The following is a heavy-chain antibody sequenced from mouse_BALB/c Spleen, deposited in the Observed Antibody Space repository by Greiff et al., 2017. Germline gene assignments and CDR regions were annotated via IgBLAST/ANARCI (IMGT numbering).Heavy chain of an antibody. CDR1: GFTFSSYG. V-gene: IGHV5-6-3*01. J-gene: IGHJ2*01. CDR2: INSNGGST. D-gene: IGHD2-4*01. Sequence: EVNVVESGGGLVQPGGSLKLSCAASGFTFSSYGMSWVRQTPDKRLELVATINSNGGSTYYPDSVKGRFTISRANAKNTLYLQMSSLKSEDTAMYYCAREERIYYDYDEGGFDYWGQGTTLTVSP. CDR3: AREERIYYDYDEGGFDY.